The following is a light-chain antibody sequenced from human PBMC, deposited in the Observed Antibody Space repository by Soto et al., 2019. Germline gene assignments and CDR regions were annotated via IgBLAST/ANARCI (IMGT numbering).Light chain of an antibody. Sequence: DIQLTQSPSFLSASVGDRVTITCRASQDISNYLAWYQQKPGKAPKFLLYAASTLQSGVPSRFSGSGSGTEFTLAITDLQREDFATYYCQKFNSFPLPFGGGTKVEIK. V-gene: IGKV1-9*01. J-gene: IGKJ4*02. CDR2: AAS. CDR3: QKFNSFPLP. CDR1: QDISNY.